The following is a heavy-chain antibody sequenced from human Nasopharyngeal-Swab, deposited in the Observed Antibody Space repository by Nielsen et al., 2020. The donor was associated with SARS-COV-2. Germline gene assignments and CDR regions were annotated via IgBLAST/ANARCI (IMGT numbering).Heavy chain of an antibody. CDR2: ISSSSSYI. Sequence: GSLRLSCAASGFTFNNYNFNWVRQAPGKGLEWVSSISSSSSYIYYADSVKGRFTISRDNAKNPLYLQMNSLRAEDTAVYYCARDGLDYDFWSAYFMDVWGQGTTVTVSS. CDR1: GFTFNNYN. CDR3: ARDGLDYDFWSAYFMDV. V-gene: IGHV3-21*01. D-gene: IGHD3-3*01. J-gene: IGHJ6*02.